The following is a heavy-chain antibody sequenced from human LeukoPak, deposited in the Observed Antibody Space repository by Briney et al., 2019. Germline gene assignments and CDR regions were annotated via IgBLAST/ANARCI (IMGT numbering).Heavy chain of an antibody. D-gene: IGHD1-26*01. CDR3: AVGAGTLNFDY. CDR2: INHSGST. CDR1: GGSFSGYY. V-gene: IGHV4-34*01. Sequence: SETLSLTCAVYGGSFSGYYWSWIRQPPGKGLEWIGEINHSGSTYYNPSLKSRVTISVDTSKNQFSLKLSSVTAADTAVYYCAVGAGTLNFDYWGQGTLVTVSS. J-gene: IGHJ4*02.